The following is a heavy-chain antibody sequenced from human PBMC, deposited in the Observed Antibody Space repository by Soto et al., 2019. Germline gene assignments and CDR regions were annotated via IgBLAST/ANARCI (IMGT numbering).Heavy chain of an antibody. V-gene: IGHV1-2*04. CDR3: ARGIVVVPAAIKAPYSGYGGHFDY. CDR1: GYTFTGYY. J-gene: IGHJ4*02. CDR2: INPNSGGT. D-gene: IGHD2-2*01. Sequence: QVQLVQSGAEVKKPGASVKVSCKASGYTFTGYYMHWVRQAPGQGLEWMGWINPNSGGTNYAQKFHGWVTMTRDTSNSTAYMELSRLTSDDTAVYYCARGIVVVPAAIKAPYSGYGGHFDYWGQGTLVTVSS.